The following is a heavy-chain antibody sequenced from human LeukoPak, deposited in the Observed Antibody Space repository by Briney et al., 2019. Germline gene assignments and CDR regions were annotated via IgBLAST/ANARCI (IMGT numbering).Heavy chain of an antibody. D-gene: IGHD4-17*01. CDR3: ARDGAVTNGRYFDY. CDR1: GFTFSSYW. Sequence: GGSLRLSCAASGFTFSSYWMSWVRQAPGKGLEWVANIKQDGSEKYYVDSVKGRFTISRDNAKNSLYLQMNSLRAEDTAVYYCARDGAVTNGRYFDYWGQGTLVTASS. CDR2: IKQDGSEK. J-gene: IGHJ4*02. V-gene: IGHV3-7*01.